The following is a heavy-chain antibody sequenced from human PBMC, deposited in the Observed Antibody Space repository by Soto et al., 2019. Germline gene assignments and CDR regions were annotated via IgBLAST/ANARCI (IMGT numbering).Heavy chain of an antibody. CDR3: ARGRSSGYYGGTVFPY. CDR1: GGSFSGYY. J-gene: IGHJ4*02. D-gene: IGHD3-22*01. Sequence: SETLSLTCAVYGGSFSGYYWSWIRQPPGKGLEWIGEINHSGSTNYNPSLKSRVTISVDTSKNQFSLKLSSVTAADTAVYYCARGRSSGYYGGTVFPYWGQGTLVTVSS. CDR2: INHSGST. V-gene: IGHV4-34*01.